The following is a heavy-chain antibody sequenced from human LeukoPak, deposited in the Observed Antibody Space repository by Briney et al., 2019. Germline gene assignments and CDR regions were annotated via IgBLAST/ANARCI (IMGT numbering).Heavy chain of an antibody. J-gene: IGHJ6*03. CDR1: GESFSGYY. CDR3: ARGRVSSSSWSSTYYYYFYMDV. Sequence: SETLSLTCAVYGESFSGYYWSWIRQPPGKGLEWIGYIDHTGSTNYNPSLNSRVTISRDTSKNHFSLELSSVTAADTAVYFCARGRVSSSSWSSTYYYYFYMDVWGKGTTVTVSS. D-gene: IGHD6-13*01. V-gene: IGHV4-59*01. CDR2: IDHTGST.